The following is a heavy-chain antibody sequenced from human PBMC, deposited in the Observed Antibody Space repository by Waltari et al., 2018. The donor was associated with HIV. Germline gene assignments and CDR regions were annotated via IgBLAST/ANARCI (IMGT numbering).Heavy chain of an antibody. J-gene: IGHJ4*02. V-gene: IGHV3-53*01. D-gene: IGHD3-10*01. CDR3: ARESGGSGILY. CDR2: IYSGGST. CDR1: GFTVSSNY. Sequence: EVQLVESGGGLIQPGGSLRLSCAASGFTVSSNYMSWVRQAPGKGLEWVSVIYSGGSTYDADAVKCRFTISRDNSKNTLYLQMNSLRAEDTAVYYCARESGGSGILYWGQGTLVTVSS.